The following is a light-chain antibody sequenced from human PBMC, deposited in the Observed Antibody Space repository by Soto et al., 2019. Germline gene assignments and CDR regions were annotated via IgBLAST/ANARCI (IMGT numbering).Light chain of an antibody. J-gene: IGKJ3*01. CDR1: QSIDTW. CDR2: RAS. Sequence: DIQMTQSPSTLSASVGDRVTITCRASQSIDTWLSWYQQKPGKAPQLLLYRASSLEGGVPSRFSGSGSGTEFTLTISSMQPDDFSTYYCQRYDTYSGTFGPGTKVDIK. CDR3: QRYDTYSGT. V-gene: IGKV1-5*03.